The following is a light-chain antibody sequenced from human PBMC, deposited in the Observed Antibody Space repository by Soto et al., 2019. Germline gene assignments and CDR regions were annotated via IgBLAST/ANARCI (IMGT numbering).Light chain of an antibody. V-gene: IGKV1-5*01. J-gene: IGKJ1*01. CDR1: QRVTTW. CDR3: LQYNGYWT. Sequence: DIQRTQSPSTLSASVGDRVTITCRASQRVTTWLAWYQQRPGKAPKLLIHDASTLHSGVPSRFSGSGSGTEFTLTISSMKPDDSATYYCLQYNGYWTFGQGTKVDIK. CDR2: DAS.